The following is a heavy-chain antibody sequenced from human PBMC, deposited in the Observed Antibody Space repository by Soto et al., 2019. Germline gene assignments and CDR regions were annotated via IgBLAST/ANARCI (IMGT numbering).Heavy chain of an antibody. D-gene: IGHD3-22*01. CDR3: ARVMNYYDSSGYFEY. CDR2: IYYRGST. Sequence: KTSETLSLTCTVSGGSVSSGSYYWSWIRQPPGKGLEWIGYIYYRGSTNYNPSLKSRVTISVDTSKNQFSLKLSSVTAADTAVYYCARVMNYYDSSGYFEYWGQGTLVTVSS. J-gene: IGHJ4*02. V-gene: IGHV4-61*01. CDR1: GGSVSSGSYY.